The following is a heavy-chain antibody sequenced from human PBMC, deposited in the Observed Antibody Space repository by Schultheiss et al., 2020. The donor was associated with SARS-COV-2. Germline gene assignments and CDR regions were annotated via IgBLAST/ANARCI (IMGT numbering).Heavy chain of an antibody. CDR1: GYTFTGYY. D-gene: IGHD5-24*01. J-gene: IGHJ4*02. Sequence: ASVKVSCKASGYTFTGYYMHWVRQAPGQGLEWMGWISAYNGNTNYAQKLQGRVTMTTDTSTSTAYMELRSLRSDDTAVYYCARVDRDGYNYFGYWGQGTLVTVSS. V-gene: IGHV1-18*04. CDR3: ARVDRDGYNYFGY. CDR2: ISAYNGNT.